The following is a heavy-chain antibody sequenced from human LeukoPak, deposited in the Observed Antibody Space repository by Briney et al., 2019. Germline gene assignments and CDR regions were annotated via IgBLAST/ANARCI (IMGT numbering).Heavy chain of an antibody. D-gene: IGHD6-13*01. J-gene: IGHJ4*02. CDR3: AKGPGYSNVVYYFDY. Sequence: GGSLRLSRAPSGLTFSIYAMRSVRHDPGKGLEWVSSISGSGGHTTYAHSGKARFTISRNNSKNTLYLQMNSLRAEDTAVYYGAKGPGYSNVVYYFDYCGQGTLVTVSS. V-gene: IGHV3-23*01. CDR2: ISGSGGHT. CDR1: GLTFSIYA.